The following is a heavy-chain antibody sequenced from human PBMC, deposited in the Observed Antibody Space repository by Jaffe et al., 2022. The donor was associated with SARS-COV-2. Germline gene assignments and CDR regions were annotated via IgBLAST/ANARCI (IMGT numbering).Heavy chain of an antibody. D-gene: IGHD1-7*01. Sequence: QVQLQESGPGLVKPSETLSLTCTVSGGSISGYYWSWIRRPPGRGLEWIGYIYYSGSTTYNPSLMSRVTISLDTSRNQFSLKLSSVTAADTAIYFCARDWWDLGTDYGLDVWGQGTSVSVSS. CDR3: ARDWWDLGTDYGLDV. J-gene: IGHJ6*02. V-gene: IGHV4-59*01. CDR2: IYYSGST. CDR1: GGSISGYY.